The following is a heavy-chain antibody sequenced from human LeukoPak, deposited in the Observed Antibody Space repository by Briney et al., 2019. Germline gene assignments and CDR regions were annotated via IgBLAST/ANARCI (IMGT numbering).Heavy chain of an antibody. J-gene: IGHJ6*03. Sequence: GGSLRLSCAASGFSFSDAWMSWVRQAPGKRLEWVGRIKSEADGGATGYAAPVKDRFTISRDDSKNTLYLQMDSLKTEDTGVYYCSRYCGGDCWNHYNYYLDVWGKGTMVTVSS. CDR2: IKSEADGGAT. CDR1: GFSFSDAW. V-gene: IGHV3-15*01. CDR3: SRYCGGDCWNHYNYYLDV. D-gene: IGHD2-21*02.